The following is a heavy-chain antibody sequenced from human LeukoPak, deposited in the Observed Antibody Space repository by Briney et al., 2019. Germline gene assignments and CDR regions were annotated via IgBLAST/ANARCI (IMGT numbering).Heavy chain of an antibody. CDR2: IYYSGST. V-gene: IGHV4-39*01. J-gene: IGHJ4*02. D-gene: IGHD2-21*02. CDR3: ARASSDPVVTPDY. Sequence: SETLSLTCTVSGGSISSSSYSWGWIRQPPGKGLEWIGSIYYSGSTYYNPSLKSRVTISVDTSKNQFSLKLSSVTAADTAVYYCARASSDPVVTPDYWGQGTLVTVSS. CDR1: GGSISSSSYS.